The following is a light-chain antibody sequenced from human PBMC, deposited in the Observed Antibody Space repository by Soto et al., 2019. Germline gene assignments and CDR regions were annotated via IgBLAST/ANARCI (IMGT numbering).Light chain of an antibody. V-gene: IGKV3-20*01. CDR1: QGVDNNY. CDR3: HQFQNSPWT. Sequence: EIVLTQSPGTLSLSPGARATLSCRASQGVDNNYLVWYQQKPGQAPRLLIFGTSSRATGIPDRFSGSGSGTHFTLTINSLEPEDVAVYYCHQFQNSPWTFGQGTKVDIK. CDR2: GTS. J-gene: IGKJ1*01.